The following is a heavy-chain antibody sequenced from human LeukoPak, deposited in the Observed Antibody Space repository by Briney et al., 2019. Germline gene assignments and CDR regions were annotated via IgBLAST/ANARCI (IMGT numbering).Heavy chain of an antibody. CDR3: ATSTAAAGTD. Sequence: GGSLRLSCAASGFTFRSDWMSWVRQSPEKGLEWAANINPDGSATYYVDSVKGRFIISRDNTKNSLYLQMNSLRAEDTAIYYCATSTAAAGTDWGQGTLVTVSS. D-gene: IGHD6-13*01. V-gene: IGHV3-7*03. CDR1: GFTFRSDW. J-gene: IGHJ4*02. CDR2: INPDGSAT.